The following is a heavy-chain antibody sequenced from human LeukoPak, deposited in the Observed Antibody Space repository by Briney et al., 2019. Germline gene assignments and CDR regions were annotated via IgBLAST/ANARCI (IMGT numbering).Heavy chain of an antibody. CDR1: GFTFTGHY. Sequence: ASVKVSCKASGFTFTGHYMHWVRQAPGQGLEWMGWINGNSGATNYARNFYDRVTLTRDTSITTVYMELSRLRIDDTAVYYGARDFSWGVDYWGQGTLVTVSS. D-gene: IGHD3-10*01. J-gene: IGHJ4*02. V-gene: IGHV1-2*02. CDR2: INGNSGAT. CDR3: ARDFSWGVDY.